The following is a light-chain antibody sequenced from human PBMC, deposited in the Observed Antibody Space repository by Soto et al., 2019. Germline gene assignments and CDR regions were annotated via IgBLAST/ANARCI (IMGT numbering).Light chain of an antibody. J-gene: IGLJ1*01. V-gene: IGLV2-14*01. CDR3: GSYTSSTTYV. CDR2: DVS. Sequence: QSVLTQPASVSGSPGQSITISCTGTSSDVGGYNYVSWYQQHPGKAPKLMIYDVSNRPSGVSNRFSGSKSGNTASLTISGLQAEDEADSSCGSYTSSTTYVFGTGTKVTV. CDR1: SSDVGGYNY.